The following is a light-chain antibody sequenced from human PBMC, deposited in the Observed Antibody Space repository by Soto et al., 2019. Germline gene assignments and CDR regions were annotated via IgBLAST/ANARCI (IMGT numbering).Light chain of an antibody. CDR3: TSYTSTSIPV. V-gene: IGLV2-14*01. J-gene: IGLJ3*02. Sequence: QSVLTQPASVSGSPGQSITISCTGTTSDIGGYNYVSWYQHHPGRAPKLIIFEVSNRPSGVSNRFSGSKSGNTASLTISGLQAEDEGEYYCTSYTSTSIPVFGGGTKLTVL. CDR1: TSDIGGYNY. CDR2: EVS.